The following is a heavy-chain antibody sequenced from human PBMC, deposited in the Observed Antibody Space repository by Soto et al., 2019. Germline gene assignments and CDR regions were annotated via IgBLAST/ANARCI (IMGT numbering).Heavy chain of an antibody. CDR3: ARILFTSGSGRYNWFDP. D-gene: IGHD6-19*01. Sequence: SGPTLVKPTQTLTLTCTFSGFSLSTSGMCVSWIRQSPGKALEWLALIDWDGDKYYSTSLKTRLTISKDTSKNQVVLTMTNMDPVDTATYYCARILFTSGSGRYNWFDPWGQGTLVTVSS. CDR2: IDWDGDK. CDR1: GFSLSTSGMC. V-gene: IGHV2-70*01. J-gene: IGHJ5*02.